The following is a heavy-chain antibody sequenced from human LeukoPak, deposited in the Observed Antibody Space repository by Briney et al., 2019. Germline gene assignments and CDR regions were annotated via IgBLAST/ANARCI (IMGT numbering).Heavy chain of an antibody. CDR2: IYYSGST. Sequence: PSETLSLTCTVSGGSISSYYWSWIRQPPGQGLEWIGYIYYSGSTNYNPSLKSRVTISVDTSKNQFSLELSSVTAADTAVYYCARPPAVTTLYFDYWGQGTLVTVSS. CDR3: ARPPAVTTLYFDY. CDR1: GGSISSYY. V-gene: IGHV4-59*08. D-gene: IGHD4-17*01. J-gene: IGHJ4*02.